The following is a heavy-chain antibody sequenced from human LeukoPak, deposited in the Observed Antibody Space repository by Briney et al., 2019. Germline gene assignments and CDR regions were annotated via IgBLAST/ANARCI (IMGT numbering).Heavy chain of an antibody. CDR2: IYYSGST. V-gene: IGHV4-59*11. CDR3: ASVPLVTIFGVVTEYYFDY. CDR1: GGSISSHY. D-gene: IGHD3-3*01. J-gene: IGHJ4*02. Sequence: SETLSLTCTVSGGSISSHYWSWIRQPPGKGLESIGYIYYSGSTNYNPSLKSRVTISVDTSKNQFSLKLSSVTAADTAVYYCASVPLVTIFGVVTEYYFDYWGQGTLVTVSS.